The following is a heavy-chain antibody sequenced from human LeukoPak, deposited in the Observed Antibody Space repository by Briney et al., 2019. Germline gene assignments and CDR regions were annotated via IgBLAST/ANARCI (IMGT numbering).Heavy chain of an antibody. CDR1: GFTFTTYW. D-gene: IGHD5-18*01. Sequence: GGSLRLSCAASGFTFTTYWMHWVRQAPGKGLVWVSHINSDGSITSYADSVKGRFTISRDNAKNTLYLQMNSLRAEDTAVYYCARDAVDTANAVWGEGTTVTVSS. J-gene: IGHJ6*04. CDR2: INSDGSIT. CDR3: ARDAVDTANAV. V-gene: IGHV3-74*01.